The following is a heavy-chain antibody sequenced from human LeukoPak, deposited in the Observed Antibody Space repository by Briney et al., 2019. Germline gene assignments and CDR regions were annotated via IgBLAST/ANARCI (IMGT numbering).Heavy chain of an antibody. CDR2: ISSSCSYI. J-gene: IGHJ3*02. V-gene: IGHV3-21*01. CDR1: GFTFSSYS. D-gene: IGHD2-2*01. Sequence: GGSLRLSCAASGFTFSSYSMNWVRQAPGKGLEWVSSISSSCSYIYYADSVKGRFTISRDNAKNSLYLQMNSLRAEDTAVYYCARDMVWGHDIVVVPAALDAFDIWGQGTMVTVSS. CDR3: ARDMVWGHDIVVVPAALDAFDI.